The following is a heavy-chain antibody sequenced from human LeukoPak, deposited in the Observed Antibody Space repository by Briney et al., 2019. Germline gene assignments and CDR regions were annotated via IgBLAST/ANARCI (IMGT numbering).Heavy chain of an antibody. Sequence: SETLSLTCAVYGGSFSGYYWSWIRQPPGKGLEWIGEINHSGSTNYNPSLKSRVTISVDTSKNQFSLKLSSVTAADTAVYYCARLGGLSSGWNYYYYYMDVWGKGTTVTISS. CDR1: GGSFSGYY. J-gene: IGHJ6*03. V-gene: IGHV4-34*01. CDR2: INHSGST. CDR3: ARLGGLSSGWNYYYYYMDV. D-gene: IGHD6-19*01.